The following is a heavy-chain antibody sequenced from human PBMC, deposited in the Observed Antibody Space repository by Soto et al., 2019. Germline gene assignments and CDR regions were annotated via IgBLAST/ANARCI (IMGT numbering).Heavy chain of an antibody. J-gene: IGHJ4*02. D-gene: IGHD6-13*01. CDR3: AKAGFSSSWSPTYFDY. V-gene: IGHV3-23*01. Sequence: GGSLRLSCAASGFTFSSYAMNWVRQAPGKGLEWVSAVTDSGSITYYADSVKGRFTISRDNTKNTLYLQMNSLRAEDTAVYYCAKAGFSSSWSPTYFDYWGQGTLVTVSS. CDR2: VTDSGSIT. CDR1: GFTFSSYA.